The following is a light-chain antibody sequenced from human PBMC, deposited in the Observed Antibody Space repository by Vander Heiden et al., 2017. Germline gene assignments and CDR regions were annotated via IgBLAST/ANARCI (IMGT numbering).Light chain of an antibody. CDR2: EVS. V-gene: IGLV2-23*02. J-gene: IGLJ2*01. Sequence: QSALTQPASVSGSPGQSITISCTGTSSDVGSYNLVSWYQQHPGKAPKLMYDEVSKRPSGVSNRFAGYKSGNTASLTISGLQAEDEAYYYCCSYAGSSTVVFGGGTKLTVL. CDR3: CSYAGSSTVV. CDR1: SSDVGSYNL.